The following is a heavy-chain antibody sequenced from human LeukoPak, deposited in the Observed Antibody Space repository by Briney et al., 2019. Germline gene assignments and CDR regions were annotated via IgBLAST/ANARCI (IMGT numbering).Heavy chain of an antibody. D-gene: IGHD3-10*01. CDR1: GFTFSSYG. CDR3: AKDESRVRGVIRDAFDF. J-gene: IGHJ3*01. V-gene: IGHV3-30*18. CDR2: ISYAGDNK. Sequence: GGSLRLSCAASGFTFSSYGMSWVRQAPGKGLEWLSLISYAGDNKYEADSVKGRFAISRDNAKKSLYLQMNSLRVDDTAVYYCAKDESRVRGVIRDAFDFWGQGTLVTVSS.